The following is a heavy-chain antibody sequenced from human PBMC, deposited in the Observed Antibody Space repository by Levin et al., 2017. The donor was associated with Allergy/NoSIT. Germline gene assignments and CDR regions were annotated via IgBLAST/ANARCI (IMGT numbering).Heavy chain of an antibody. CDR2: INHSGST. D-gene: IGHD3-9*01. CDR1: GGSFSGYY. J-gene: IGHJ4*02. V-gene: IGHV4-34*01. CDR3: ARGVLGRYFDELYYFDY. Sequence: NPSETLSLTCAVYGGSFSGYYWSWIRQPPGKGLEWIGEINHSGSTNYNPSLKSRVTISVDTSKNQFSLKLSSVTAADTAVYYCARGVLGRYFDELYYFDYWGQGTLVTVSS.